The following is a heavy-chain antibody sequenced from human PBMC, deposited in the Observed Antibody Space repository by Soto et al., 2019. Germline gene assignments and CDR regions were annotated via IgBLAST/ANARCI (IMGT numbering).Heavy chain of an antibody. CDR2: ISAYNGNT. CDR1: GYTFTSYG. V-gene: IGHV1-18*01. J-gene: IGHJ6*02. CDR3: ARDRGIAARPGYYYYGMDV. Sequence: QVQLVQSGAEVKKPGASVKVSCKASGYTFTSYGISWVRQAPGQGLEWMGWISAYNGNTNYAQKLQGRVTMTTDTPTSTAYMELRSLRSDDTAVYSCARDRGIAARPGYYYYGMDVWGQGTTVTVSS. D-gene: IGHD6-6*01.